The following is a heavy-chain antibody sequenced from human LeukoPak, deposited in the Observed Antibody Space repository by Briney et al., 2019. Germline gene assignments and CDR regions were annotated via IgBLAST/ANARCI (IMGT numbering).Heavy chain of an antibody. Sequence: CVRQTIKKEMEWVANIKQDGSETYYVDSVKGRFTISRDNSKNTLYLQMNSLRAEDTAVYYCAKDPPYYYDSSGYGGGAFDIWGQGTMVTVSS. CDR3: AKDPPYYYDSSGYGGGAFDI. CDR2: IKQDGSET. J-gene: IGHJ3*02. V-gene: IGHV3-7*05. D-gene: IGHD3-22*01.